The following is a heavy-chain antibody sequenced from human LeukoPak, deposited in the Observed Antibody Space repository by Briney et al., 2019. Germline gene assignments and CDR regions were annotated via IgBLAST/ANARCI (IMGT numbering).Heavy chain of an antibody. CDR3: ARLRAGYNVD. V-gene: IGHV4-59*08. D-gene: IGHD5-24*01. J-gene: IGHJ4*02. CDR1: GGSISSYY. CDR2: IYYSGST. Sequence: SETLSLTCTVSGGSISSYYWSWIRQPPGKGLEWIGYIYYSGSTNYNPSLKSRVTRSVDTSKNQFSLKLSSVTAADTAVYYCARLRAGYNVDWGQGTLVTVSS.